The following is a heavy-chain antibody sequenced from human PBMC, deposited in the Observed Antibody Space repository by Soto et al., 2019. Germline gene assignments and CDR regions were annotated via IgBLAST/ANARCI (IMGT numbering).Heavy chain of an antibody. CDR3: ARKTARGYGDYFVY. D-gene: IGHD4-17*01. J-gene: IGHJ4*02. CDR2: ISYDGGNK. Sequence: QVQLVESGGGVVQPGRSLTLSCTASGFTFSTYAMHWVRQAPGKGLEWVALISYDGGNKYYADSVKGRFTISRDDSKNALYLQMNSLRAEDTAVDYCARKTARGYGDYFVYWGQGTLVTVSS. CDR1: GFTFSTYA. V-gene: IGHV3-30-3*01.